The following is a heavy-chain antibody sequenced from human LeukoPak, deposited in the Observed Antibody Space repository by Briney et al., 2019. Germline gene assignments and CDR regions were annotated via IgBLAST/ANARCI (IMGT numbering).Heavy chain of an antibody. CDR1: GFTFSSYD. CDR2: IGTAGDT. J-gene: IGHJ5*02. Sequence: GGSLRLSCAASGFTFSSYDMHWVRQATGKGLEWVSAIGTAGDTYYPGSVKGRFTISRENAKNSLYLQMNSLRAGDTAVYYCARAYAPSDRNYCSSTSCSSLNNWFDPWGQGTLVTVSS. D-gene: IGHD2-2*01. V-gene: IGHV3-13*01. CDR3: ARAYAPSDRNYCSSTSCSSLNNWFDP.